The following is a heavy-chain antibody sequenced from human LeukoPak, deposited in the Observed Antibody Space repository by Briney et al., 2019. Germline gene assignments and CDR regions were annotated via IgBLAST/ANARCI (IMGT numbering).Heavy chain of an antibody. J-gene: IGHJ4*02. CDR1: GFIVSTNH. V-gene: IGHV3-66*01. CDR2: IYDGDAT. CDR3: ASGGRYSGSYSVVDY. Sequence: GGSLRLSCAASGFIVSTNHMSWVRQAPGNGLEWVSVIYDGDATQYADSVKGRFTISRDNSKNTLYLQMNSLRVEDTAVYYCASGGRYSGSYSVVDYWGQGTLVTVSS. D-gene: IGHD1-26*01.